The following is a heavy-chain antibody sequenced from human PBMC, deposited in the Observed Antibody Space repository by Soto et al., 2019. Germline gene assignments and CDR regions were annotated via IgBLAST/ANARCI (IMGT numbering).Heavy chain of an antibody. CDR2: TYYRSKWYY. D-gene: IGHD1-26*01. CDR3: ARGAQSRGRTLDY. Sequence: SHTLSLTCVITGDSVSSNSAGWSWVRQSPSRGLEWLGRTYYRSKWYYEYAVSVRGRITINPDTTKNQYSLQLNSVTTEDTAVYFRARGAQSRGRTLDYWGQGTLVTISS. CDR1: GDSVSSNSAG. J-gene: IGHJ4*01. V-gene: IGHV6-1*01.